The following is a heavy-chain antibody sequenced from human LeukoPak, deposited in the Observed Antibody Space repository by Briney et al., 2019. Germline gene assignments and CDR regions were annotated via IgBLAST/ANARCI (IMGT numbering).Heavy chain of an antibody. D-gene: IGHD6-13*01. CDR3: AKEFAAIGTPLFDY. J-gene: IGHJ4*02. CDR2: IYSGGST. Sequence: AGGSLRLSCAASGFTVSSNYMSWVRQAPGKGLEWVSVIYSGGSTYYADSVKGRFTISRDNSKNTLYPQMNSLRAEDTAVYYCAKEFAAIGTPLFDYWGQGTLVTVSS. V-gene: IGHV3-66*01. CDR1: GFTVSSNY.